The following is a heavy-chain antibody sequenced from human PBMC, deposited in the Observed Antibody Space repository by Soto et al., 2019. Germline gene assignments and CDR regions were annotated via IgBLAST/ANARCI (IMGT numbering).Heavy chain of an antibody. Sequence: GRSIRLSSAASGFTFSSYWMHWVRQAKAKGLVWVSRINSAGSSTSSADSVKGRFTISRDTAKNPLYLQMNSLRDEDTAVYYCARSDDSNHDFGVVNPYYYYYYGMDVWGQGTTVTVSS. CDR2: INSAGSST. V-gene: IGHV3-74*01. CDR1: GFTFSSYW. J-gene: IGHJ6*02. CDR3: ARSDDSNHDFGVVNPYYYYYYGMDV. D-gene: IGHD3-3*01.